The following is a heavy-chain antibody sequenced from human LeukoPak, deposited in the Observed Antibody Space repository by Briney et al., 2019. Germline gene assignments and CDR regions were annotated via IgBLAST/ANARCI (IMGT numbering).Heavy chain of an antibody. J-gene: IGHJ4*02. Sequence: GGSLRLSCAASGFPFSSYWMSWVRQAPGKGLEWVANIRHDGSETYYVDSLRGRFTISRDNAKNLVYLQMSSLRAEDTAVYYCASGGLAAAGTGYWGQGTLVTVSS. CDR3: ASGGLAAAGTGY. D-gene: IGHD6-13*01. CDR1: GFPFSSYW. CDR2: IRHDGSET. V-gene: IGHV3-7*01.